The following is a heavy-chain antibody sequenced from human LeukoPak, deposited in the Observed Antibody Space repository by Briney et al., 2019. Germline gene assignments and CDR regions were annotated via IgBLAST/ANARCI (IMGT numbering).Heavy chain of an antibody. CDR1: GGSLSPYY. CDR2: IYSSGTT. D-gene: IGHD1-26*01. CDR3: ARDLEIVGATGPGAFDI. V-gene: IGHV4-4*07. J-gene: IGHJ3*02. Sequence: PSETLSLTCTISGGSLSPYYWNWIRQPAGKGLEWIGRIYSSGTTNYNPSLRSRVSMSVDTSKNQFSLKLSSVTAADTAVYYCARDLEIVGATGPGAFDIWGQGTMVTVSS.